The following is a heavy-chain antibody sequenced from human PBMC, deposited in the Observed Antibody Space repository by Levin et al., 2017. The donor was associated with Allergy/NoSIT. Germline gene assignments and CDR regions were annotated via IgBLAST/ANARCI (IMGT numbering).Heavy chain of an antibody. CDR2: ISSSSSYI. Sequence: GESLKISCAASGFTFSSYSMNWVRQAPGKGLEWVSSISSSSSYIYYADSVKGRFTISRDNAKNSLYLQMNSLRAEDTAVYYCARSGGDSNLPLYYYYYGMDVWGQGTTVTVSS. J-gene: IGHJ6*02. CDR1: GFTFSSYS. V-gene: IGHV3-21*01. D-gene: IGHD4-11*01. CDR3: ARSGGDSNLPLYYYYYGMDV.